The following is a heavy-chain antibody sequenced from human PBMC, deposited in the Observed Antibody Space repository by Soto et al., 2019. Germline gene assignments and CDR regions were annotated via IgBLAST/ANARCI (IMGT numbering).Heavy chain of an antibody. CDR1: GFTFSSYS. D-gene: IGHD3-22*01. J-gene: IGHJ4*02. Sequence: GGSLRLSCAASGFTFSSYSMNWVRQAPGKGLEWVSYISSSSSSIHYADSVKGRFTISRDNAKNSLYLQMSSLRAEDTAVYYCAKVFYYYDSSGYYYFDYWGQGTLVTVSS. CDR2: ISSSSSSI. V-gene: IGHV3-48*01. CDR3: AKVFYYYDSSGYYYFDY.